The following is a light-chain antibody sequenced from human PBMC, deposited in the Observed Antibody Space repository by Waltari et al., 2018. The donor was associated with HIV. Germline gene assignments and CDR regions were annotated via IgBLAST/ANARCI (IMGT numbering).Light chain of an antibody. V-gene: IGKV6-21*01. CDR3: HQSSTLPHT. J-gene: IGKJ1*01. Sequence: EVVLTQSTDFQSVTPKEKVIITCLASQSITSNLHWYQQKPHQSPKLLIKYASLSSSGVPSRFSGSGSGTHFTLTINSLEAEDAATYFCHQSSTLPHTFGQGTNVEIK. CDR2: YAS. CDR1: QSITSN.